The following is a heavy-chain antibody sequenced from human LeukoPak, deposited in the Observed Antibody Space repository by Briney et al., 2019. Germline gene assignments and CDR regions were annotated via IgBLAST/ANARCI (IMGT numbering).Heavy chain of an antibody. CDR3: AREYSSSWFSFFDY. J-gene: IGHJ4*02. D-gene: IGHD6-13*01. CDR1: GGSISNYY. Sequence: SETLSLTCAVSGGSISNYYWSWIRQPPGKGLEWIGYIHTSGTSNQNPSLKSRVTISVDTSKNHYSLSLRSVTAADTAVYYCAREYSSSWFSFFDYWGQGTLVTVSS. CDR2: IHTSGTS. V-gene: IGHV4-4*09.